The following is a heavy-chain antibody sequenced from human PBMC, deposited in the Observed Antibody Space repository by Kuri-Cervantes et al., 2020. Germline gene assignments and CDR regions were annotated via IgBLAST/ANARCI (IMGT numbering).Heavy chain of an antibody. D-gene: IGHD6-13*01. CDR2: IYYSGST. J-gene: IGHJ6*02. V-gene: IGHV4-61*01. CDR3: ARISSSWYLYYGMDV. Sequence: SETLSLTCTVSGGSISSSSYYWSWIRQPPGKGLEWIGYIYYSGSTNYNPSLKSRVTISVDTSKNQFSLKLSSVTAADTAVYYCARISSSWYLYYGMDVWGQGTTVTVSS. CDR1: GGSISSSSYY.